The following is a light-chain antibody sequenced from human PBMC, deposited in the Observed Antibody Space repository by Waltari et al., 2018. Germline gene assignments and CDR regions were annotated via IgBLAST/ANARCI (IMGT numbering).Light chain of an antibody. J-gene: IGKJ5*01. Sequence: DIQMTQSPSSLSASVGDRVTITCQASQDISNYLNWYQQKPGKAPNLLVYYESNLETGVPSRFSGSGSGTDFTFTISSLQPEDIATYYCQQYDNLPITFGQGTRLEIK. CDR2: YES. V-gene: IGKV1-33*01. CDR1: QDISNY. CDR3: QQYDNLPIT.